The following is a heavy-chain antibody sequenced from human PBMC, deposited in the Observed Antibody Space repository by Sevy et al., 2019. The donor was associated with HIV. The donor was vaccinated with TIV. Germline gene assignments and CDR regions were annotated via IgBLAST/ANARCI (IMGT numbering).Heavy chain of an antibody. J-gene: IGHJ5*01. CDR2: ILPLSGLV. V-gene: IGHV1-69*13. D-gene: IGHD2-21*01. CDR1: GVTFNNYG. CDR3: ARDRPCGGDCYFLDS. Sequence: ASVKVSCKASGVTFNNYGINWVRQAPGQGLQWMGGILPLSGLVNYAQNLQGRVAITADESTRTVYMELSSLRFEDTAVYYCARDRPCGGDCYFLDSWGRGALVTVSS.